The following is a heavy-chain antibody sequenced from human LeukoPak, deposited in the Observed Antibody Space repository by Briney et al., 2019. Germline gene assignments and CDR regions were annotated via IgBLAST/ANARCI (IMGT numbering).Heavy chain of an antibody. Sequence: GGSLRLSCAASGFTFSSYWMSWVRQAPGKGLEWVANIKQDGSEKYYVDSVKGRFTISRDNAKNSLYLQMNSLRDEDTAVYYCARVRYCSGGSCPYYFDYWGQGTLVTVSS. CDR1: GFTFSSYW. CDR2: IKQDGSEK. J-gene: IGHJ4*02. D-gene: IGHD2-15*01. V-gene: IGHV3-7*01. CDR3: ARVRYCSGGSCPYYFDY.